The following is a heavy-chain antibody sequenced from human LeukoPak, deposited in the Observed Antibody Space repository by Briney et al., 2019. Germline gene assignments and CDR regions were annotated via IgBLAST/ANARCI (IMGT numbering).Heavy chain of an antibody. Sequence: ASVKVSCKASGYTFSDYLMHWVRQAPGQGLEWMGWINPKNGATSSAQKFQGRVTMTRVTSISTAYMDLTTLTSDDTAVYFCARDRQGDGFAYFDFWGQGTLATVSS. V-gene: IGHV1-2*02. D-gene: IGHD5-24*01. CDR1: GYTFSDYL. CDR2: INPKNGAT. J-gene: IGHJ4*02. CDR3: ARDRQGDGFAYFDF.